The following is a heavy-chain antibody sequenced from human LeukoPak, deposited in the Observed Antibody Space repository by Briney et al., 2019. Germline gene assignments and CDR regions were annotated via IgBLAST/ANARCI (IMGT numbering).Heavy chain of an antibody. Sequence: ASVKVSCKASRYTFTGYYMHWVRQAPGQGLEWMGWINPNSGGTNYAQEFQGSVTMTRDTSISTAYMELSRLRSDDTAVYYCARGLRFLEWSPFDYWGQGTLVTVSS. D-gene: IGHD3-3*01. CDR1: RYTFTGYY. CDR2: INPNSGGT. CDR3: ARGLRFLEWSPFDY. V-gene: IGHV1-2*02. J-gene: IGHJ4*02.